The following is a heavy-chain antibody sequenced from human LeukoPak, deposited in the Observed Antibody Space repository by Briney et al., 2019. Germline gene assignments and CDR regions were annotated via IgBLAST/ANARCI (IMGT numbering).Heavy chain of an antibody. CDR2: INWNSGSI. Sequence: PGGSPRFSCEASGFTFNTCAMSWVRQAPGKGLEGVSGINWNSGSIGYADSVKGRFTISRANAKNSIYLQMNSLRAEDTALYYCAKDTRPGSRNNWDYFDSWGQGTLVTVSS. J-gene: IGHJ4*02. CDR3: AKDTRPGSRNNWDYFDS. V-gene: IGHV3-9*01. D-gene: IGHD1-1*01. CDR1: GFTFNTCA.